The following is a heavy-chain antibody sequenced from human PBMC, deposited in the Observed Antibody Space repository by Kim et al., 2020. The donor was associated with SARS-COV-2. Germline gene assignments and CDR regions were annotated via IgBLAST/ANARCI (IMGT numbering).Heavy chain of an antibody. V-gene: IGHV3-66*01. CDR2: IYSGGST. Sequence: GGCLRLSCAASGFTVSSNYMSWVRQAPGKGLEWVSVIYSGGSTYYADSVKGRFTISRDNSKNTRYLQMNGLRAEDTAVYYCARDRGPYCSGGSCSLYYYYGMDVWGQGTTVTVSS. D-gene: IGHD2-15*01. CDR1: GFTVSSNY. J-gene: IGHJ6*02. CDR3: ARDRGPYCSGGSCSLYYYYGMDV.